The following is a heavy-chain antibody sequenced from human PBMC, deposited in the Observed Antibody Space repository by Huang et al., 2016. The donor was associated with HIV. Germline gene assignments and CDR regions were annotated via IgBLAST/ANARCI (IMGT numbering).Heavy chain of an antibody. CDR1: GGSINTGRYY. V-gene: IGHV4-39*01. J-gene: IGHJ2*01. Sequence: QMRFQESGPGLVKPSGTLSLTCNVSGGSINTGRYYWGWSRQTPGKGLEWVGRLYDTGKMHDDPSLKGRLTMSADTSKNQFSLNLSSVTAADTAIYYCARNHDFWRGRMFAISYFDVWGRGTLVTVAS. CDR2: LYDTGKM. CDR3: ARNHDFWRGRMFAISYFDV. D-gene: IGHD3-3*01.